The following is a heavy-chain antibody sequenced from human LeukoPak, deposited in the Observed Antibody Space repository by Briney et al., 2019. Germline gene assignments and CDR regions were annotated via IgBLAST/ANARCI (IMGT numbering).Heavy chain of an antibody. J-gene: IGHJ4*02. D-gene: IGHD5-12*01. CDR3: ARPLLDHRYSGYDFSY. Sequence: VASVKVSCKASGGTFSSYAISWVRQAPGQGLEWMGGIIPIFGTANYAQKFQGRVTITADESTSTAYMELSSLRSEDTAVYYCARPLLDHRYSGYDFSYWGQGTLVTVSS. CDR2: IIPIFGTA. CDR1: GGTFSSYA. V-gene: IGHV1-69*13.